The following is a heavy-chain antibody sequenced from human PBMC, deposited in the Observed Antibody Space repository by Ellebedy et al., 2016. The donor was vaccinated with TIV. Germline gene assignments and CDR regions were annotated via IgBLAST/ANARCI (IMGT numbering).Heavy chain of an antibody. V-gene: IGHV3-7*01. CDR1: GFTFSSYW. CDR2: IKQDGSEK. J-gene: IGHJ6*03. D-gene: IGHD3-3*01. CDR3: AKFRGVLRFLEWLLPAPDYYYMDV. Sequence: GGSLRLSXAASGFTFSSYWMSWVRQAPGKGLEWVANIKQDGSEKYYVDSVKGRFTISRDNAKNSLYLQMNSLRAEDTAVYYCAKFRGVLRFLEWLLPAPDYYYMDVWGKGTTVTVSS.